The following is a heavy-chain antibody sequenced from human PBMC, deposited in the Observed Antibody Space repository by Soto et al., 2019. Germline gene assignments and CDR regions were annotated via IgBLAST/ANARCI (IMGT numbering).Heavy chain of an antibody. Sequence: GGSLRLSCAASGFTFSLYSMIWVRQAPGKGLEWVASITSSSSYIYYEDSLKGRFTISRDNAKNSLFLQLDSLRAEDTAVYFCVRARSTDSIPDYWGQGTLVTVSS. J-gene: IGHJ4*02. D-gene: IGHD3-3*02. CDR2: ITSSSSYI. CDR1: GFTFSLYS. CDR3: VRARSTDSIPDY. V-gene: IGHV3-21*01.